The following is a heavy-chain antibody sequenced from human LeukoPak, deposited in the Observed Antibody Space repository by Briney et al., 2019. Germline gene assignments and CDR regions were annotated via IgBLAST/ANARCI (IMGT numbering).Heavy chain of an antibody. D-gene: IGHD4-17*01. Sequence: GGSLRLSCAASGFTFSSYAMSWVHQAPGKGLEWVSAISGSGGSTYYADSVKGRFTISRDNPKNTLYLQMNSLRAEDTAVYYCAKDNGDYEAYFDYWGQGTLVTVSS. CDR1: GFTFSSYA. V-gene: IGHV3-23*01. CDR2: ISGSGGST. J-gene: IGHJ4*02. CDR3: AKDNGDYEAYFDY.